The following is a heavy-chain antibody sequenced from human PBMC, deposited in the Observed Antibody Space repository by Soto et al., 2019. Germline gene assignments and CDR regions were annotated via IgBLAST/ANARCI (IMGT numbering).Heavy chain of an antibody. Sequence: QVQLVQSGAEVKKPGSSVKVSCKASGGTFSSYAISWVRQAPGQGLEWMGGIIPIFGTANYAQKFQGRVPSTPDDPTSTAYMELRSLRSEHTALYYCQSRTVTWDYWGQGTLVTVSS. CDR1: GGTFSSYA. CDR3: QSRTVTWDY. CDR2: IIPIFGTA. V-gene: IGHV1-69*05. J-gene: IGHJ4*01.